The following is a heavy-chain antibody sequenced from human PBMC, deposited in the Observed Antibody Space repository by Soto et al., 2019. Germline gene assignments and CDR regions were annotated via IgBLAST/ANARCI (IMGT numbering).Heavy chain of an antibody. CDR2: IIPIFGTA. CDR1: GGNFSSYA. CDR3: ARLTLSIRAIDY. Sequence: QVQLVQSGAEVKKPGSSVKVSCKASGGNFSSYAISWVRQAPGQGLEWMGGIIPIFGTANYAQKFQGRVTITADESTSKAYIELSSLRSEDTAVYYCARLTLSIRAIDYLGQGTLVTVS. V-gene: IGHV1-69*01. J-gene: IGHJ4*02.